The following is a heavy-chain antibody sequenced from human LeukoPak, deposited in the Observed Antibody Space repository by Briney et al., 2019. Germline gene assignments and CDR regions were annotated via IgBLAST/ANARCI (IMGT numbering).Heavy chain of an antibody. V-gene: IGHV3-23*01. CDR3: ANTEQLVGASFDY. CDR1: GFTFSSYA. D-gene: IGHD1-26*01. J-gene: IGHJ4*02. CDR2: ISGSGGST. Sequence: GGSLRLSCAASGFTFSSYAMSWVRQAPGKGLEWVLAISGSGGSTYYADSVKGRFTISRDNSKNTLYLQMTSLRAEDTAVYYCANTEQLVGASFDYWGQGTLVTVSS.